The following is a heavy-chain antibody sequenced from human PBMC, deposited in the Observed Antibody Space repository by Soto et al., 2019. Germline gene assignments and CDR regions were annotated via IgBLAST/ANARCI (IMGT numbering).Heavy chain of an antibody. J-gene: IGHJ4*02. CDR3: AKVMTSGYYLFDY. CDR2: ISGTGGST. Sequence: EVQLMQSGGGLVQPGGSLRLSCAASGFTFSSYAMSWVRQAPGKGLESVSTISGTGGSTYYPDSVKGRFTISRDNSKNTVYLQMNSLRAEDAAVYYCAKVMTSGYYLFDYWGQGTLVTVSS. CDR1: GFTFSSYA. D-gene: IGHD3-22*01. V-gene: IGHV3-23*01.